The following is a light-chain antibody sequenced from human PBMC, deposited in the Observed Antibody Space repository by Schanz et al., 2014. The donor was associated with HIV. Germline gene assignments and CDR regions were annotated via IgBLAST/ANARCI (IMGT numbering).Light chain of an antibody. CDR1: SSDVGDYNY. V-gene: IGLV2-14*03. CDR2: DV. Sequence: QSVLTQPASVSGSPGQSITISCTGTSSDVGDYNYVSWYQQHPGKAPKLIIYDVNRPSGVSNRFSGSKSGNTASLTISGLQAEDEADYYCSSYTSSSTLFGGGTKLTVL. CDR3: SSYTSSSTL. J-gene: IGLJ2*01.